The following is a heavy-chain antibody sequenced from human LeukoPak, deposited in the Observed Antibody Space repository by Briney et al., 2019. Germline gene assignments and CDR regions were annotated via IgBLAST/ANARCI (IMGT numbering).Heavy chain of an antibody. Sequence: PGWALTLSCPATGFTFRSYGMHWLRQAAGRGREWVAFIRYDGSNKYYADSVKGRFTISRDNSKNTLYLQMNSLRAEDTAVYYCAKDFGITGTGGAYFDYWGQGTLITVSS. CDR2: IRYDGSNK. J-gene: IGHJ4*02. V-gene: IGHV3-30*02. CDR3: AKDFGITGTGGAYFDY. D-gene: IGHD1-20*01. CDR1: GFTFRSYG.